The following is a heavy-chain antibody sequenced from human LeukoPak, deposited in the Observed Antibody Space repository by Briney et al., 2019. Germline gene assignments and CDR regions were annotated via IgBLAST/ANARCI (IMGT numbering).Heavy chain of an antibody. Sequence: SVKVSCKASGGTSSSYAISWVRQAPGQGLEWMGRIIPILGIANYAQKFQGRVTITADKSTSTAYMELSSLRSEDTAVYYCARDPENPMYSSSSPYYYYGMDVWGQGTTVTVSS. CDR3: ARDPENPMYSSSSPYYYYGMDV. V-gene: IGHV1-69*04. CDR2: IIPILGIA. CDR1: GGTSSSYA. D-gene: IGHD6-6*01. J-gene: IGHJ6*02.